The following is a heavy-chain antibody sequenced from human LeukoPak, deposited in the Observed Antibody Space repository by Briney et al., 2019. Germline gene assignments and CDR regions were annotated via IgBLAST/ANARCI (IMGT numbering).Heavy chain of an antibody. V-gene: IGHV3-23*01. J-gene: IGHJ4*02. Sequence: PGGTLRLSCAASGFTFSSYGMSWVRQAPGKGLEWVSAISGSGGSTYYADSVKGRFTISRDNSKNTLYLQMNSLRAEDTAVYYCAKSPEYSYGFDYWGQGTLVTVSS. D-gene: IGHD5-18*01. CDR1: GFTFSSYG. CDR2: ISGSGGST. CDR3: AKSPEYSYGFDY.